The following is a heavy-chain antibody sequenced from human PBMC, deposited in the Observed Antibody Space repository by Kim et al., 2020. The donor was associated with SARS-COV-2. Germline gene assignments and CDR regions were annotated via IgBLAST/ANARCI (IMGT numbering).Heavy chain of an antibody. D-gene: IGHD3-9*01. V-gene: IGHV3-48*04. CDR3: ARDLYYDILTGYRRYYYYYYGMDV. J-gene: IGHJ6*02. Sequence: GGSLRLSCAASGFTFSSYSMNWVRQAPGKGLEWVSYISSSSSTIYYADSVKGRFTISRDNAKNSLYLQMNSLRAEDTAVYYCARDLYYDILTGYRRYYYYYYGMDVWGQGTTVTVSS. CDR1: GFTFSSYS. CDR2: ISSSSSTI.